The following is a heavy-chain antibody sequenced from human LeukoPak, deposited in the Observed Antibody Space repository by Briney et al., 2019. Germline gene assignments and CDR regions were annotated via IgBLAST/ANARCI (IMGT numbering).Heavy chain of an antibody. CDR3: ARYLNSGDYLYYFGY. D-gene: IGHD4-17*01. CDR2: IYSSGST. J-gene: IGHJ4*02. Sequence: SETLSLTCTVSGGSISSYYWSWIRQPPGRGLEWIGYIYSSGSTNYNPSLESRVTISVDTSKNQFSLKLNSVTAADTAVYYCARYLNSGDYLYYFGYWGQGTLVTVSS. CDR1: GGSISSYY. V-gene: IGHV4-59*08.